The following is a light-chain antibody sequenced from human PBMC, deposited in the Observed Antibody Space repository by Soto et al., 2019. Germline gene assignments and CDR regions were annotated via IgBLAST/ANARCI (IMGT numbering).Light chain of an antibody. CDR2: SNN. CDR3: AAWDDNLSTYA. V-gene: IGLV1-47*02. Sequence: QSALTQPPSASGTPGQRVSISCSGYSSSIGTNFVYWYQQLPGTAPKVLIHSNNQRPSGVPDRFSGSKSGTSASLAISGLRSEDEADYYCAAWDDNLSTYAFGSGTKVTVL. CDR1: SSSIGTNF. J-gene: IGLJ1*01.